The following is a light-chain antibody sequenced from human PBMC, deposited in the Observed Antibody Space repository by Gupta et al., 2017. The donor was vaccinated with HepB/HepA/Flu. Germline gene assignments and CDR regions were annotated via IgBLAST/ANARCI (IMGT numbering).Light chain of an antibody. CDR2: DVS. V-gene: IGLV2-14*03. J-gene: IGLJ2*01. Sequence: QSALTQPPSVSGSPGQSITLSCTGTSSDIGASDYVFWYQQHPGKIPKLMIYDVSNRPSGVSSRFSGSKSGNTASLTISGLQADDESDYYCSSYTSGSTLIFGGGTKVTVL. CDR1: SSDIGASDY. CDR3: SSYTSGSTLI.